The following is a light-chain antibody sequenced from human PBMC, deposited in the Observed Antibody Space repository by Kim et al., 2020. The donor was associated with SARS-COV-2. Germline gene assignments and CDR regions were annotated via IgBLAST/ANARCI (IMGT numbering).Light chain of an antibody. J-gene: IGKJ2*01. CDR2: DSA. Sequence: SASVGDTGTITCRASQYVSTSLNWYRQKPGRAPQLLIYDSAALQSGVPSRLSGRRSGTDFTLTISGLQPEDFATYFCQQSHDFPYTFGPGTKLEI. CDR1: QYVSTS. CDR3: QQSHDFPYT. V-gene: IGKV1-39*01.